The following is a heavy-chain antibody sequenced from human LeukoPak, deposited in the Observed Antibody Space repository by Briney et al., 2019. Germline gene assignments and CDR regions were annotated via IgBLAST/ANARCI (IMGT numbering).Heavy chain of an antibody. V-gene: IGHV1-18*01. Sequence: ASVKVSRKASGYTFTSYAMNWVRQAPGQGLEWMGWISVYNGNTNYAQKVQGRVTMTTDTSTSTAYMELRSLRSDDTAVYYCARDARPRIAVAATGDFWGQGTLVIVSS. D-gene: IGHD6-19*01. CDR3: ARDARPRIAVAATGDF. CDR2: ISVYNGNT. CDR1: GYTFTSYA. J-gene: IGHJ4*02.